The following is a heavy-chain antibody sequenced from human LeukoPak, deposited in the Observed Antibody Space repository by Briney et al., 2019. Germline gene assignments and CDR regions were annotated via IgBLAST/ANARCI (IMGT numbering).Heavy chain of an antibody. J-gene: IGHJ4*02. CDR3: ARGGSSSTSPVILD. D-gene: IGHD2-2*01. Sequence: ASVKVSCKASGYTFTGYYMHWVRQAPGQGLEWMGWINPNSGGTNYAQKFQGRVTMTRDTSTSTVYMELSSLRSEDTAVYYCARGGSSSTSPVILDWGQGTLVTVSS. CDR2: INPNSGGT. CDR1: GYTFTGYY. V-gene: IGHV1-2*02.